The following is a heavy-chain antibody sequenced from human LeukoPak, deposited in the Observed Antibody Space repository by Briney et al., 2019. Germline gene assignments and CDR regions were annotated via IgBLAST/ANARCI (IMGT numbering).Heavy chain of an antibody. J-gene: IGHJ6*02. CDR1: GGSISSYY. Sequence: IPSETLSLTCTVSGGSISSYYWSWIRQPAGKGLEWIGRTYTSGSTNYNPSLKSRVTMSVDTSKNQFSLKLSSVTAADTAVYYCARAHSIASYYYGVDVWGQGTTVTVSS. CDR2: TYTSGST. CDR3: ARAHSIASYYYGVDV. D-gene: IGHD2/OR15-2a*01. V-gene: IGHV4-4*07.